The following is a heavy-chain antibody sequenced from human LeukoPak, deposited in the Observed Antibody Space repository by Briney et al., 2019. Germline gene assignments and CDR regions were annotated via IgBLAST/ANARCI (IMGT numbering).Heavy chain of an antibody. CDR1: GFTFNSYA. CDR2: ISYDGANT. V-gene: IGHV3-30-3*01. CDR3: VRDDGDDYLWGSHGAFDF. J-gene: IGHJ3*01. Sequence: GGSLRLSCTASGFTFNSYALHWVRQAPGKGLEWVALISYDGANTYYADSMKGRFTISRGNSKNTLYLQMSSLRAEDTAVYYCVRDDGDDYLWGSHGAFDFWGQGAVVTVSS. D-gene: IGHD3-16*01.